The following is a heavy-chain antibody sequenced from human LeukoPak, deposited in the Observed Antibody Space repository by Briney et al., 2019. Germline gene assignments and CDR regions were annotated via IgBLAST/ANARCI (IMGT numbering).Heavy chain of an antibody. V-gene: IGHV3-7*03. CDR3: ARAMDV. J-gene: IGHJ6*02. CDR1: GFTFISYW. CDR2: IKQDGSEK. Sequence: GGSLKLSCPASGFTFISYWMNWFGQPPGKGLEWVANIKQDGSEKYYVDSVKGRFTISRDNAKNSLYLQMNSLRAEDTAVYYCARAMDVWGQGTTVTVSS.